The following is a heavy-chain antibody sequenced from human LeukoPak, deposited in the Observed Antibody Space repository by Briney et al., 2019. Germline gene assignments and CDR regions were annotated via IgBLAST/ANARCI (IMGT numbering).Heavy chain of an antibody. Sequence: GGSLRLSCVASGFPFSDYSMSWVRQAPGKGLEWVSVIYAGGSTYYADSVKGRFTISRDNSKNTVYVQMNSLRAEDTAVYYCARGRTIVAEFDSWGQGTLVTVSS. V-gene: IGHV3-53*01. CDR3: ARGRTIVAEFDS. CDR1: GFPFSDYS. D-gene: IGHD5-12*01. CDR2: IYAGGST. J-gene: IGHJ4*02.